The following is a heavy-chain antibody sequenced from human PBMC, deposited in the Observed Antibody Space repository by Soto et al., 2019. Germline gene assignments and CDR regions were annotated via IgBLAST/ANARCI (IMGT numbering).Heavy chain of an antibody. CDR2: INPSDGGT. J-gene: IGHJ4*02. CDR3: ARVAHQSLDY. CDR1: GYTFTNYH. V-gene: IGHV1-46*01. Sequence: GASVKVSCKTSGYTFTNYHIHWVRQAPGQGLEWLGIINPSDGGTGYAQKFQGRVTMTRDTSTSTVYMDMSSLRSEDTAVYYCARVAHQSLDYWGLGTLVTVS. D-gene: IGHD5-12*01.